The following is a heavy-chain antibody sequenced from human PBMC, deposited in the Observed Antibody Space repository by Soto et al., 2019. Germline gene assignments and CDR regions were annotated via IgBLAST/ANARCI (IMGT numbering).Heavy chain of an antibody. CDR3: ARPGEGVLFYYALDV. CDR1: GFTLSSYS. V-gene: IGHV3-48*02. CDR2: ISSGSDTI. J-gene: IGHJ6*02. Sequence: PGGSLRLSCVASGFTLSSYSMNWVRQAPGKGLEWISYISSGSDTIYYADSVEGRFTVSRDNAKNSLYLQMNSLRDEDTAVYYCARPGEGVLFYYALDVWGQGTTVTVSS. D-gene: IGHD3-16*01.